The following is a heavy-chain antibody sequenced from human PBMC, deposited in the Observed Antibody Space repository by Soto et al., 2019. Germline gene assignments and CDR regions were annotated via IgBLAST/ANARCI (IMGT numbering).Heavy chain of an antibody. J-gene: IGHJ3*02. CDR3: ARGRRSSSWYDAFDI. V-gene: IGHV1-18*01. CDR2: ITAYNGNT. Sequence: QVQLVQSGAEVKKPGASVKVSCKASGYTFTSYGISWVRQAPGQGXXXMGWITAYNGNTNYAQKLQGRVTMTTDTSTSTAYMELRSLRSDDTAVYYCARGRRSSSWYDAFDIWGQGTMVTVSS. D-gene: IGHD6-13*01. CDR1: GYTFTSYG.